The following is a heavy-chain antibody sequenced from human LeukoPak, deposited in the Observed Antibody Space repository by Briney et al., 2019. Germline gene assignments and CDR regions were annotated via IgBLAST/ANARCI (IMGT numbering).Heavy chain of an antibody. V-gene: IGHV3-64*01. D-gene: IGHD5-18*01. CDR1: GFTFSSYA. CDR2: ISSNGDST. CDR3: ASGYRYFYFDY. Sequence: PGGSLRLSCAASGFTFSSYAMHWVRQAPGKGLEYVSAISSNGDSTYYANSVKGRFTISRDNSKNTLYLQMGSLRAEDMAVYYCASGYRYFYFDYWGQETLVTVSS. J-gene: IGHJ4*02.